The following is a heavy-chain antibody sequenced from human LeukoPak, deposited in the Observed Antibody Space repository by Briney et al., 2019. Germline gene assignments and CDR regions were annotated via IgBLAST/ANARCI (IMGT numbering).Heavy chain of an antibody. CDR1: GFTFSNHA. J-gene: IGHJ4*02. V-gene: IGHV3-23*01. Sequence: GGSLRLSCAASGFTFSNHAMSWVRQAPGQGLEWVSGISGSGITTYYADSVKGRFSISRDNSKNTMYVQMKSPRVEDTAVYYCAKVGLWFGELYPYYFDCWGQGTLVTVSS. CDR3: AKVGLWFGELYPYYFDC. D-gene: IGHD3-10*01. CDR2: ISGSGITT.